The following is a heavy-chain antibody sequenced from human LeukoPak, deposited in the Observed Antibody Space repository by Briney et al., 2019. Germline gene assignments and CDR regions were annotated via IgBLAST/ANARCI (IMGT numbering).Heavy chain of an antibody. Sequence: SETLSLTCAVSGGSISSSNWWSWIRQPPGKGLEWIGEIYHSGSTNYNPSLKSRVTISVDKSKTQFSLKLSSVTAADTAVYFCARSPHIWFAERGWFDPWGQGTLVTVSS. V-gene: IGHV4-4*02. J-gene: IGHJ5*02. CDR1: GGSISSSNW. CDR2: IYHSGST. CDR3: ARSPHIWFAERGWFDP. D-gene: IGHD3-10*01.